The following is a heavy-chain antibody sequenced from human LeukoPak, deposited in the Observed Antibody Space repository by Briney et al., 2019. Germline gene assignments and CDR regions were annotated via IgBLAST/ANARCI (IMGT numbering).Heavy chain of an antibody. CDR3: ARDIVAGAINWFDP. Sequence: SETLSLTCSVSGGSISSSSSYWGWIRQPPGKGLEWIGSIYYSGSSFDNPSLKSRVTISVDTSKNQFSLKLSSVTAADTAVYYCARDIVAGAINWFDPWGQGTLVTVSS. CDR1: GGSISSSSSY. V-gene: IGHV4-39*07. CDR2: IYYSGSS. J-gene: IGHJ5*02. D-gene: IGHD6-13*01.